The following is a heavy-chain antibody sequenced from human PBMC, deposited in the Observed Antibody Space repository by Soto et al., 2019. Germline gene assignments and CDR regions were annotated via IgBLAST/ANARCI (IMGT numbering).Heavy chain of an antibody. Sequence: GWSLRLSCVGTGLNFDDFAMHWVRQAPGKGLEWVSGITWNSRVLAYADSVKGRFTISRDNARNSLYLQMDSLRDEDTALYYCAKGRYDFWSPYYFDSWGQGTLVTVS. CDR3: AKGRYDFWSPYYFDS. J-gene: IGHJ4*02. CDR1: GLNFDDFA. CDR2: ITWNSRVL. D-gene: IGHD3-3*01. V-gene: IGHV3-9*01.